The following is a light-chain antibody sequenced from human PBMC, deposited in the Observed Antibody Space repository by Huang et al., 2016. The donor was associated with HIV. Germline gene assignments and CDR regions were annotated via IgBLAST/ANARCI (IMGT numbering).Light chain of an antibody. CDR3: MQALQTPT. V-gene: IGKV2-28*01. Sequence: IVVTQSPLSLSVTPGEAASISCRSSQSLLHSNGYNYLDWYLQKPGQSPQLLIYLGSYRAFGVPGRFSGSGSGTDFTLKISRVAADDVGVYYCMQALQTPTFGQGTRLEIK. J-gene: IGKJ5*01. CDR2: LGS. CDR1: QSLLHSNGYNY.